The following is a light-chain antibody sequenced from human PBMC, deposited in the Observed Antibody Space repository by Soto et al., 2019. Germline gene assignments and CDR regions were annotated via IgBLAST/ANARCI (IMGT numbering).Light chain of an antibody. Sequence: EIVLTQSPGTLSLSPGERATLSCRASQSVSSSYLAWYQQKPGQAPRLLIYGASSRATGIPDRFSGSGSGTDFTLTISRLEPEDFAVYYCQQYCRSPLITFGQGTRLESK. J-gene: IGKJ5*01. CDR1: QSVSSSY. CDR2: GAS. V-gene: IGKV3-20*01. CDR3: QQYCRSPLIT.